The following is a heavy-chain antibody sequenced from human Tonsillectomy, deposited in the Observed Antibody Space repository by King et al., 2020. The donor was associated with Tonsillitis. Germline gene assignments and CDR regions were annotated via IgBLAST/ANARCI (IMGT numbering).Heavy chain of an antibody. CDR3: TRSQAGSNWFDP. V-gene: IGHV2-70*04. J-gene: IGHJ5*02. CDR2: IDWDDEK. Sequence: VTLKESGPALVKPTQTLTLTCTFSGFSLSTDEMRVSWVRQPPGKALEWLARIDWDDEKFYSTSLKTRLTISRDTSKNQVVLRMTNMDPGDTATYYCTRSQAGSNWFDPWGRGTQVTVSS. CDR1: GFSLSTDEMR.